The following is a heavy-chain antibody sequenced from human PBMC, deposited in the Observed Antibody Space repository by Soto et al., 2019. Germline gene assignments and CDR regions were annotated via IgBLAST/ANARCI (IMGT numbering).Heavy chain of an antibody. CDR2: ISANIIST. CDR3: ARVDTPTVRVGMDV. J-gene: IGHJ6*02. Sequence: EVQLLESGGGLVQPGGSLRLSCAASGFNFNSHAMTWVRQAPGKGLEWVSTISANIISTYYADSVKGRFTTSRDNSKTTLYLQMSSLRVEDTAVYHCARVDTPTVRVGMDVWGQGTTVTVSS. CDR1: GFNFNSHA. D-gene: IGHD2-15*01. V-gene: IGHV3-23*01.